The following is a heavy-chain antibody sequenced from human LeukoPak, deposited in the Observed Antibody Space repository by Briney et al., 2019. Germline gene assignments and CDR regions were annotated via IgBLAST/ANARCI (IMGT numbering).Heavy chain of an antibody. J-gene: IGHJ4*02. CDR3: VKDQGIAVAALFDY. D-gene: IGHD6-19*01. CDR1: GFTFSSYA. Sequence: GGSLRLSCSASGFTFSSYAMHWVRQAPGKGLEYVSAISSNGGSTYYADSEKGRFTTSRDNSKNTLYLQMSSLRAEDTAVYYCVKDQGIAVAALFDYWGQGTLVTVSS. V-gene: IGHV3-64D*06. CDR2: ISSNGGST.